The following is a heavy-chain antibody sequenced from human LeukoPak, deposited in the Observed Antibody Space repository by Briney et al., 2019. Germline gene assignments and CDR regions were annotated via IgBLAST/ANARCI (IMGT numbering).Heavy chain of an antibody. CDR1: GYTFTSNY. D-gene: IGHD3-22*01. Sequence: ASVKVSCKASGYTFTSNYIHWVRQAPGQGLEWMGWISAYNGNTNYAQKLQGRVTMTTDTSTSTAYMELRSLRSDDTAVYYCASNANYYDSSGYYWDYYYYGMDVWGQGTTVTVSS. CDR3: ASNANYYDSSGYYWDYYYYGMDV. V-gene: IGHV1-18*04. CDR2: ISAYNGNT. J-gene: IGHJ6*02.